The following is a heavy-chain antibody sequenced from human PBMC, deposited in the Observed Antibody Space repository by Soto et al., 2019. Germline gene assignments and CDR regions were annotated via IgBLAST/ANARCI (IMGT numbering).Heavy chain of an antibody. D-gene: IGHD3-9*01. CDR1: GYTFTSYG. Sequence: QVQLVQSGAEVKKPGASVKVSCKASGYTFTSYGISWVRQAPGQGLEWMGWISAYNGNTNYAQKLQGRVTMTTDTFTSTAYMELRSLRSDDTAVEYCAREGDYDILTGYYIIHYYYGMDVWGQGTTVTVSS. CDR2: ISAYNGNT. V-gene: IGHV1-18*01. CDR3: AREGDYDILTGYYIIHYYYGMDV. J-gene: IGHJ6*02.